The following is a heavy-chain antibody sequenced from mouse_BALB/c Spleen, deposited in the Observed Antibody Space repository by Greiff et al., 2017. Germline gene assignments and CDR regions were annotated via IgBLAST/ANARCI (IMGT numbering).Heavy chain of an antibody. CDR2: IDPENGNT. D-gene: IGHD3-2*01. Sequence: EVQLQQSGAELVRPGALVKLSCKASGFNIKDYYMHWVKQRPEQGLEWIGWIDPENGNTIYDPKFQGKASITADTSSNTAYLQLSSLTSEDTAVYYCAQTARATYYFDYWGQGTTRTVSS. CDR1: GFNIKDYY. CDR3: AQTARATYYFDY. J-gene: IGHJ2*01. V-gene: IGHV14-1*02.